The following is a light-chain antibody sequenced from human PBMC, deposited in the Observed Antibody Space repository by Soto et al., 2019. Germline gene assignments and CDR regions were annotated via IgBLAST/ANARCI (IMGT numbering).Light chain of an antibody. J-gene: IGKJ4*01. V-gene: IGKV1-5*03. Sequence: GDRVTITCRASRNIGSRLAWYQQKAGKAPNLLIYKASTLETGVPSRFSGSASGTEFTLTISSLQPDDFATYYCQQHANYPITFGGGTKVEI. CDR1: RNIGSR. CDR3: QQHANYPIT. CDR2: KAS.